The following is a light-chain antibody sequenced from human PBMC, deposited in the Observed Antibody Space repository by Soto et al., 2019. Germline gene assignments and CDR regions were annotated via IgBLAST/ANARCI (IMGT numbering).Light chain of an antibody. CDR2: HGT. Sequence: QSALTQPASVSGSPGQSITISCTGTSSDIXXYDYVSWYQQHPGKAPKLMIYHGTYRPSGVSTRYSGSKSGNSASLTISGLQADHEADYYCASYTTDTTRLFGTGTKVTVL. V-gene: IGLV2-14*03. CDR3: ASYTTDTTRL. CDR1: SSDIXXYDY. J-gene: IGLJ1*01.